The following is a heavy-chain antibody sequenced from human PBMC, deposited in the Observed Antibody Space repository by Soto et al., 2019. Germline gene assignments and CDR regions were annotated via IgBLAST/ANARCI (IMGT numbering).Heavy chain of an antibody. CDR2: IWYDGSNK. D-gene: IGHD3-9*01. J-gene: IGHJ5*01. V-gene: IGHV3-33*01. Sequence: GGSLRLSCAASGFTFSSYGMHWVRQAPGKGLEWVTAIWYDGSNKYYADSVKGRFTISRDNSKSTLYLQMNSLRVEDTAVYYCARVVGRDLTGYYDSWGQGTLVTVSS. CDR1: GFTFSSYG. CDR3: ARVVGRDLTGYYDS.